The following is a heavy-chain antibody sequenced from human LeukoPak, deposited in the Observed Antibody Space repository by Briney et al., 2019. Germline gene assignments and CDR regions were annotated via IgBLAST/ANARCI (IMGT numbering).Heavy chain of an antibody. J-gene: IGHJ4*02. CDR2: IRYDGSNK. CDR1: GFIFSRYG. V-gene: IGHV3-30*02. D-gene: IGHD3-10*01. Sequence: PGGSLRLSCVAPGFIFSRYGMHWVRQAPGKGLEWVTFIRYDGSNKDYADSVKGRFTISRDNTKNTLYLQVNSLRAEDTAVYYCAKDSGTYYGDYIDYWGQGTLVTVSS. CDR3: AKDSGTYYGDYIDY.